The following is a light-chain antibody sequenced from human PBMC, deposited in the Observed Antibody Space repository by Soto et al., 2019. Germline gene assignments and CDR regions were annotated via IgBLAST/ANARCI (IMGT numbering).Light chain of an antibody. Sequence: DVQMTQSPSSLSASVGGRVTITCRASQTIGANLNWYRQKPGKAPTLLIYDATTLQSGAPSRFSGLGSGTDFTLTITSLQPEDSATYFCQQSYTTVYTFGLGTKVDIK. V-gene: IGKV1-39*01. CDR2: DAT. CDR3: QQSYTTVYT. J-gene: IGKJ2*01. CDR1: QTIGAN.